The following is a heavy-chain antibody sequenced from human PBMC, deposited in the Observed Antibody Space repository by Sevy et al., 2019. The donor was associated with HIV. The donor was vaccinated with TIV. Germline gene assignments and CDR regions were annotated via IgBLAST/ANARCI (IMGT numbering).Heavy chain of an antibody. CDR2: FDPEDGET. Sequence: ASVKVSCKGSGYTLTELSMHWVRQAPGKGLEWMATFDPEDGETIYAQKFQGRVTMTEDTSTDTAYMELSSLRSEDTAVYYCSTTRDYYDSSGYPFDYWGQGTLVTVSS. CDR1: GYTLTELS. V-gene: IGHV1-24*01. J-gene: IGHJ4*02. D-gene: IGHD3-22*01. CDR3: STTRDYYDSSGYPFDY.